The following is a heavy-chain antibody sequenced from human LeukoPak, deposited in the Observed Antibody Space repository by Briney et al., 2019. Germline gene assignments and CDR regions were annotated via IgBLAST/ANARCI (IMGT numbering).Heavy chain of an antibody. CDR3: ARGRGRN. V-gene: IGHV4-34*01. CDR2: INHSGST. CDR1: GGSFTGYY. Sequence: SETLSLTCAVYGGSFTGYYWSWIRQPPGKGLEWIGEINHSGSTNYNPSLKSRVTISVDTSKNQFSLKLSSVTAADTAVYYCARGRGRNWGQGTLVTVSS. J-gene: IGHJ4*02. D-gene: IGHD2-15*01.